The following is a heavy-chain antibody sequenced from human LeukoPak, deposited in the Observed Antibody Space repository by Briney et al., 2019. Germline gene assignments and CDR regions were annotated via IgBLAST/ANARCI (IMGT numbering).Heavy chain of an antibody. CDR1: GGSIRSYY. D-gene: IGHD6-19*01. CDR2: IYYSGST. Sequence: SETLSLTCTVSGGSIRSYYWSWIRQPPGKGLEWSGYIYYSGSTNYNPSLKSRVTISVDTSKNQFSLKLSSVTAADAAVYYCARPRSQWLGNYAFDIWGQGTMVTVSS. CDR3: ARPRSQWLGNYAFDI. V-gene: IGHV4-59*08. J-gene: IGHJ3*02.